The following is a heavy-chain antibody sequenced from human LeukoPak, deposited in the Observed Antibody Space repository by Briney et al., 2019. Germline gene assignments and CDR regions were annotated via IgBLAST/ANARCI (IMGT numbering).Heavy chain of an antibody. CDR2: INHSGST. J-gene: IGHJ4*02. CDR1: GGSFSGYY. V-gene: IGHV4-34*01. CDR3: ARGNLYYFDSSGYCFKFDY. D-gene: IGHD3-22*01. Sequence: SETLSLTCAVYGGSFSGYYWSWIRQPPGKGLEWIGEINHSGSTNYIPSLKSRVTISVDTSKNQFSLKLSSVTAADTAVYYCARGNLYYFDSSGYCFKFDYWGQGTLVTVSS.